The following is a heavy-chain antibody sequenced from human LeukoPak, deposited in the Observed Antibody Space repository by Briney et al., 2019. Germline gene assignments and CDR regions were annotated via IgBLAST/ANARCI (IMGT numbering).Heavy chain of an antibody. CDR3: AGENRITMVRGVIWGYFDY. V-gene: IGHV3-21*01. Sequence: GGSLRLSCAASGFTFSSYSMNWVRQAPGKGLEWVSSISSSSSYIYYADSVKGRFTISRDNAKNSLYLQMNSLRAEDTAVYYCAGENRITMVRGVIWGYFDYWGQGTLVTVSS. CDR1: GFTFSSYS. D-gene: IGHD3-10*01. J-gene: IGHJ4*02. CDR2: ISSSSSYI.